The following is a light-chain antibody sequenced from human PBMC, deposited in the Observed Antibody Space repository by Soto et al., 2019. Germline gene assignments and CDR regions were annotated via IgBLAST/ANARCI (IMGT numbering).Light chain of an antibody. V-gene: IGKV1-39*01. CDR3: QQSYSSPRT. CDR2: ATS. Sequence: DIQLTQSPSSLSGSVGDRVSSSFRASQSIATYLTWYQQKPGKAPKVLIYATSTLQSGVPSRFSGSGSGIDFTLTISALQPDDFAIYYCQQSYSSPRTFGQGTKVDIK. J-gene: IGKJ1*01. CDR1: QSIATY.